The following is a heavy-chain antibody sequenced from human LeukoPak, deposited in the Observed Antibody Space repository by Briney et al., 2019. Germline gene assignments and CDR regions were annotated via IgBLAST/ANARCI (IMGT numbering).Heavy chain of an antibody. J-gene: IGHJ4*02. D-gene: IGHD4-17*01. Sequence: TGGSLRLSCAASGFTVSSNYMSWVRQAPGKGLEWVSAISGSGSTTYYADSVKGRFTISRDNSKNTVYLQMNSLRVEDTAVYYCANGGDYGYWGQGTLVTVSS. CDR2: ISGSGSTT. CDR1: GFTVSSNY. CDR3: ANGGDYGY. V-gene: IGHV3-23*01.